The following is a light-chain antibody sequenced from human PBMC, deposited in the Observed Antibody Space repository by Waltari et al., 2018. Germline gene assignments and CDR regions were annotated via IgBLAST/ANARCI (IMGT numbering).Light chain of an antibody. J-gene: IGKJ1*01. Sequence: EIVFTQSPDTVSLSPGDRATLSCRASHNVPSSPVAWYQRSPGQTPRLLIYGASTRATGSTYRFTGSGSVRDFTLTIRSMDPEDFAVYYCQQYGTSPPPFGQGTKV. CDR2: GAS. CDR3: QQYGTSPPP. CDR1: HNVPSSP. V-gene: IGKV3-20*01.